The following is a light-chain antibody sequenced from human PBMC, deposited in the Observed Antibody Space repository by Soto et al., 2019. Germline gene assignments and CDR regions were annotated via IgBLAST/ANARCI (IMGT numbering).Light chain of an antibody. V-gene: IGKV3-20*01. J-gene: IGKJ3*01. Sequence: EIVLTQSPGTLSLSPGERPTLSCRASQGVSSNNLAWYQQRPGQAPRVVIYGASTRATGIPERFSGSGSGTDFTLTISRLEPEDFAVYYCQQYGRSPFTFGPGTKVDIK. CDR2: GAS. CDR3: QQYGRSPFT. CDR1: QGVSSNN.